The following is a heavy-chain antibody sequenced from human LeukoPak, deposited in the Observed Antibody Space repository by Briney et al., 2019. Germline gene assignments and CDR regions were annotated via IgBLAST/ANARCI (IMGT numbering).Heavy chain of an antibody. J-gene: IGHJ6*02. CDR1: GGSFSSGSYY. CDR2: IYYSGST. D-gene: IGHD6-25*01. V-gene: IGHV4-61*01. Sequence: SETLSLTCTVSGGSFSSGSYYWSWIRQPPGKGLEWIGYIYYSGSTNYNPSLKSRVTISVDTSKNQFSLKLTSVTAADTAVYYCARGGPYSGDYGMGVWGQGTTVTVSS. CDR3: ARGGPYSGDYGMGV.